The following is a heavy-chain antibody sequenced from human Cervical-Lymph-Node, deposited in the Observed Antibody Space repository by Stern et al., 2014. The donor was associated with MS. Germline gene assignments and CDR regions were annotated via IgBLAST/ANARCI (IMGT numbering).Heavy chain of an antibody. V-gene: IGHV3-74*01. CDR1: GFTFGNYW. J-gene: IGHJ4*02. Sequence: VQLMQSGGGLVQPGGSLRLSCAVSGFTFGNYWMHWVRQVPGKGLAWVSRLNFAGNITTYADSAEGRFTISLAKAKNTLYLQMNSLRAEDTAVYYCARDAGRGLDYWGQGTLVTVSS. CDR2: LNFAGNIT. CDR3: ARDAGRGLDY. D-gene: IGHD5-12*01.